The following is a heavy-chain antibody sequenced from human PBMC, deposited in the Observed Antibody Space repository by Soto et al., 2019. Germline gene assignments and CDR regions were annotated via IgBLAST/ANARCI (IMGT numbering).Heavy chain of an antibody. CDR1: GYNFTNYW. V-gene: IGHV5-51*01. D-gene: IGHD3-16*01. J-gene: IGHJ4*02. Sequence: PGESRKISCKGSGYNFTNYWIAWVRQTPAKGLEWMGMIYPGDSDTRTNPSFRGQVTLSADKSITTAYLHWSTLQASDTAIYFCSRVAYSYGSDSWGQGTRVTGLL. CDR3: SRVAYSYGSDS. CDR2: IYPGDSDT.